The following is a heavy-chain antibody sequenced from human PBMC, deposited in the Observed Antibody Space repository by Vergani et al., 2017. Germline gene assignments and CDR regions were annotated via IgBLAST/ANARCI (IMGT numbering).Heavy chain of an antibody. J-gene: IGHJ3*02. CDR2: IYPSGST. CDR3: ASGPTMIVVVPSGAFDI. CDR1: GGSISSSKW. D-gene: IGHD3-22*01. V-gene: IGHV4-4*02. Sequence: QVQLQESGPGLVKPSGTLSLPCAVSGGSISSSKWWSWVRPHPGKGLEWLGEIYPSGSTNYNPSLKSRVTISVDKSKTKFSLKLSSVTAADTAVYYCASGPTMIVVVPSGAFDIWGQGTMVTVSS.